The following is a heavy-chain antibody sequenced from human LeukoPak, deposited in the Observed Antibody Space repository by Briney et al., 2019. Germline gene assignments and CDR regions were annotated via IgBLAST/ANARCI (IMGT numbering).Heavy chain of an antibody. CDR2: IYYSGST. CDR3: ARLCSGGSCYKADY. J-gene: IGHJ4*02. CDR1: GGSISSYY. V-gene: IGHV4-59*12. Sequence: SETLSLTCTVSGGSISSYYWSWLRQPPGKGLEWIGYIYYSGSTNYNPSLKSRVTISVDTSKNQFSLKLSSVTAADTAVYYCARLCSGGSCYKADYWGQGTLVTVSS. D-gene: IGHD2-15*01.